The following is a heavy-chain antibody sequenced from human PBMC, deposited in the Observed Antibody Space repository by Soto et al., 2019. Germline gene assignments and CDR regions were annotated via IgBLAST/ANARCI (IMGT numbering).Heavy chain of an antibody. V-gene: IGHV3-30-3*01. Sequence: QVQLVESGGGVVQPATSLKLSCAASGFTFSAHSMHWVRQAPGKGLEWVAVISFDGNNEYYADSMKGRFIISRDNSKNTLYLQVNSLRLEDTAVYYCARAMAGTDLGSWGQGTLVTVSS. J-gene: IGHJ4*02. CDR2: ISFDGNNE. D-gene: IGHD6-19*01. CDR3: ARAMAGTDLGS. CDR1: GFTFSAHS.